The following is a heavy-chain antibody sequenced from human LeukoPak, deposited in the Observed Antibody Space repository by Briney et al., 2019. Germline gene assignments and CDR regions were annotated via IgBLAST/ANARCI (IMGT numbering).Heavy chain of an antibody. CDR1: GFTFSSYG. J-gene: IGHJ1*01. CDR2: LSYDGSNK. CDR3: AKASRNCSRTSCYEYFQH. Sequence: GGSLRLSCAASGFTFSSYGMYWVRQAPGKGLEWVAVLSYDGSNKYYADSVKGRVTISRDNSKNTLYLQMNSLRAEDTAVYYCAKASRNCSRTSCYEYFQHWGQGTLVTVSS. D-gene: IGHD2-2*01. V-gene: IGHV3-30*18.